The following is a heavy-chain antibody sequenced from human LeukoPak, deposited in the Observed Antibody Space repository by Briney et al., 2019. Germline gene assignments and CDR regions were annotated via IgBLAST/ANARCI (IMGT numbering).Heavy chain of an antibody. J-gene: IGHJ4*02. CDR3: AKEGSYGDFDY. CDR2: ISYDGSNK. D-gene: IGHD1-26*01. V-gene: IGHV3-30*18. Sequence: GGSLRLSCAASGFTFSSYDMHWVRQAPGKGLEWVTVISYDGSNKYYGDSVKGRFTISRDNSKNTLYLKMNSLRAEDTAVYYCAKEGSYGDFDYWGQGTLVTVSS. CDR1: GFTFSSYD.